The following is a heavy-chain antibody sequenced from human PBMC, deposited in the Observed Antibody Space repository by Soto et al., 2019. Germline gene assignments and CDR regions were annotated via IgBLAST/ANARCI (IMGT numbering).Heavy chain of an antibody. CDR3: ARRGDLDISGYSDFDY. CDR2: MHPGDSDI. J-gene: IGHJ4*02. CDR1: GYNFFRHW. D-gene: IGHD3-22*01. V-gene: IGHV5-51*01. Sequence: PGESLTIYCQCSGYNFFRHWIAWVRQMPGKGLELMGIMHPGDSDIRYSPSFEGQVAISADKSIKTAYLQWSSLQASDTAVYYCARRGDLDISGYSDFDYWGQGTLVTVSS.